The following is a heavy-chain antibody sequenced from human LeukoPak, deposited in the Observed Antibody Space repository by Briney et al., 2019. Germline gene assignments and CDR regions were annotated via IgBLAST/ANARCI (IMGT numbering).Heavy chain of an antibody. Sequence: SETLSLTCTVSGGSISSSSYYWGWIRQPPGKGLEWIGSIYYSGSTYYNPSLKSRVTISVDTSKNQFSLKLSSVTAADTAVYYCARGDSRYCSSTSCDAFDIWGQGTMVTVSS. CDR2: IYYSGST. CDR1: GGSISSSSYY. CDR3: ARGDSRYCSSTSCDAFDI. J-gene: IGHJ3*02. V-gene: IGHV4-39*07. D-gene: IGHD2-2*01.